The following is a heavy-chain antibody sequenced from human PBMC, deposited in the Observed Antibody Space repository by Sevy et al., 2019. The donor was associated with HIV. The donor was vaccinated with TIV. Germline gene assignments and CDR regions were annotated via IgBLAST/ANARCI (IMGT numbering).Heavy chain of an antibody. V-gene: IGHV4-34*01. CDR2: INHSGST. J-gene: IGHJ4*02. Sequence: SETLSLTCAVYGGSFSGYYWSWIRQPPGKGLEWIGEINHSGSTNYNPSLKSRVTISVDTSKNQFSLKLSSVTAADSAVYYWARGCDYDILTGCKLDYWGQGTLVTVSS. D-gene: IGHD3-9*01. CDR3: ARGCDYDILTGCKLDY. CDR1: GGSFSGYY.